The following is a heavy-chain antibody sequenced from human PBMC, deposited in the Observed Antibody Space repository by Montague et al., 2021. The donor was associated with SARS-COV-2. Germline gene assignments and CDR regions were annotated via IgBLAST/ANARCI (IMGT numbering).Heavy chain of an antibody. CDR3: ARDVRYYYDQ. J-gene: IGHJ4*02. Sequence: SETLSLTCSVSGGSMSSYHWFWIRQPPGKGLEWIGHVSHRGSTNXXLSLKSRVTISLDTSKNRFSLRVTSVTAADTAVYYCARDVRYYYDQWGQGILVTVSS. CDR1: GGSMSSYH. CDR2: VSHRGST. V-gene: IGHV4-59*01. D-gene: IGHD3-10*01.